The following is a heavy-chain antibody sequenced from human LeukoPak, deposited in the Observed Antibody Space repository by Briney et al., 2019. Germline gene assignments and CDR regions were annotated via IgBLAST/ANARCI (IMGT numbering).Heavy chain of an antibody. J-gene: IGHJ6*02. CDR3: AKSTQQLVTYYYYGMDV. Sequence: AYVKSFCNASGYAFTGYYMHWVRQGPVQGLEWMGWINPNSGGTNYAQKFQGRVTMTRDTSISTAYMELSRLRSDDTAVYYCAKSTQQLVTYYYYGMDVWGQGTTVTVSS. CDR2: INPNSGGT. D-gene: IGHD6-13*01. V-gene: IGHV1-2*02. CDR1: GYAFTGYY.